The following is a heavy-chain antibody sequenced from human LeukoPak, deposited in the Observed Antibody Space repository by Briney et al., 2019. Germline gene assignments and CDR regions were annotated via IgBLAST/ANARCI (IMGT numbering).Heavy chain of an antibody. CDR1: GGSISSYY. CDR2: IYTSGST. J-gene: IGHJ3*02. V-gene: IGHV4-4*07. D-gene: IGHD6-13*01. Sequence: SGTLSLTCTVSGGSISSYYWSWIRQPAGKGLEWIGRIYTSGSTNYNPSLKSRVTMSVDTSKNQFSLKLSSVTAADTAVYYCARDMLLGSSWYLLHAFDIWGQGTMVTVSS. CDR3: ARDMLLGSSWYLLHAFDI.